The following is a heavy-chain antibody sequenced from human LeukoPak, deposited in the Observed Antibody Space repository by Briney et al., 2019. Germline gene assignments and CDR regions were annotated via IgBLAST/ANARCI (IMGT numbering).Heavy chain of an antibody. D-gene: IGHD6-13*01. CDR1: GGSISSGGYS. V-gene: IGHV4-30-2*01. Sequence: SETLSLTCAVSGGSISSGGYSWSWIRQPPGKDLEWIGYIYHSGSTYYNPSLKSRVTISVDRSKNQFSLKLSSVTAADTAVYYCARAGRGSSWYSHFDYWGQGTLVTVSS. J-gene: IGHJ4*02. CDR2: IYHSGST. CDR3: ARAGRGSSWYSHFDY.